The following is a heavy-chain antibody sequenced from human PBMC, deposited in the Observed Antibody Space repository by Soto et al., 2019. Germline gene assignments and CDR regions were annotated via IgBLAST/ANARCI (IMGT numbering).Heavy chain of an antibody. CDR1: GASISSTSYH. D-gene: IGHD3-22*01. CDR2: IYYSGST. V-gene: IGHV4-61*05. Sequence: SETLYLTCTVSGASISSTSYHWGWIRQHPKKGMEWIGNIYYSGSTNYNPSLKSRVTISVDTSKNQFSLKLSSVTAADTAVYYCARQGVTMIVVSDFAFDIWGQGTMVTVSS. CDR3: ARQGVTMIVVSDFAFDI. J-gene: IGHJ3*02.